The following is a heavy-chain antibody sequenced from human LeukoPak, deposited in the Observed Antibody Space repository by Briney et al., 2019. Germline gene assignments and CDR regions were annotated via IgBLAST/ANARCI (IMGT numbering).Heavy chain of an antibody. Sequence: GGSLRLSCAASGLSFSSYAMSWVRQAPGKGLEWVSTISGSGGSTYYADSVKGRFTISRDNSKNTLYLQMNSLRAEDTAVYFCAKGPSSGRGLFDNWGQGTLVTVSS. CDR2: ISGSGGST. CDR3: AKGPSSGRGLFDN. D-gene: IGHD6-19*01. CDR1: GLSFSSYA. J-gene: IGHJ4*02. V-gene: IGHV3-23*01.